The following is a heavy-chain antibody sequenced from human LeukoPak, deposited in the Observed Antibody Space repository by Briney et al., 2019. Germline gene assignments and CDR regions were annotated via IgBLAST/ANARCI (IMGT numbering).Heavy chain of an antibody. Sequence: GGSLRLSCAASGFTVSSNYMSWVRQAPGKGLEWVSVIYSGGSTYYADSMKGRFTISRDNSKNTLYLQMNSLRAEDTAVYYCASPDTSCYTNCAFDIWGQGTMVTVSS. CDR3: ASPDTSCYTNCAFDI. J-gene: IGHJ3*02. CDR2: IYSGGST. V-gene: IGHV3-53*01. D-gene: IGHD2-2*02. CDR1: GFTVSSNY.